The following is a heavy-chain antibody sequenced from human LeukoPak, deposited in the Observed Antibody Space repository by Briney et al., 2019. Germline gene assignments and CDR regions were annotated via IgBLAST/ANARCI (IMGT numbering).Heavy chain of an antibody. CDR2: ISSSGDTV. V-gene: IGHV3-11*01. Sequence: GALRLSCAASGFTFSDFYMTWIRQAPGKGLEWVSYISSSGDTVYYADSVKGRFTISRDNAKKSLYLQMNSLRAEDTAVYYCARRLGRCFDYWGQGTLVTVSS. D-gene: IGHD2-21*01. CDR1: GFTFSDFY. CDR3: ARRLGRCFDY. J-gene: IGHJ4*02.